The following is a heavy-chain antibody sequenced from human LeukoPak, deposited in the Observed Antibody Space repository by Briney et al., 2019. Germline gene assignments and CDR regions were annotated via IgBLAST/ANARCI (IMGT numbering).Heavy chain of an antibody. CDR2: IYTSGST. D-gene: IGHD3-10*01. CDR3: ATGPYGSIYYYMDV. CDR1: GGSISSYY. V-gene: IGHV4-4*07. Sequence: SETLSLTCTVSGGSISSYYWSWIRQPAGKGLEWIGRIYTSGSTNYNPSLKSRVTMSVDTSKNQFSLKLSSVTAADTAVYYCATGPYGSIYYYMDVWGKGTTVTVSS. J-gene: IGHJ6*03.